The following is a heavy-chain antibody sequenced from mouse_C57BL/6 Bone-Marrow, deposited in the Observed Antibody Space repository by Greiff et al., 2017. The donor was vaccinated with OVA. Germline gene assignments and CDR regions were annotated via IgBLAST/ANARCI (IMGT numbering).Heavy chain of an antibody. CDR3: ARGGAGLYYYSRAWEYLDY. CDR2: IYPRSGNT. D-gene: IGHD1-1*01. CDR1: GYTFTSYG. V-gene: IGHV1-81*01. Sequence: VQLVESGAELARPGASVKLSCKASGYTFTSYGISWVKQRTGPGLEWIGEIYPRSGNTYYNEKFKGQATLTADKSSSTAYMALRSLTSEASEVYVYARGGAGLYYYSRAWEYLDYWGQGTTLTVSS. J-gene: IGHJ2*01.